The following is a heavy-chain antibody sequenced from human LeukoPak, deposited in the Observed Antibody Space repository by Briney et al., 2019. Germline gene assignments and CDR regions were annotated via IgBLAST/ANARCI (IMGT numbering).Heavy chain of an antibody. D-gene: IGHD5-18*01. CDR3: ARDPGDRAIDRWFDP. CDR1: GGSFSGYY. Sequence: SETLSLTCAVYGGSFSGYYWSWIRQPPGKGLEWIGYIYYSGSTNYNPSLKSRVTISVDTSKNQFSLKLSSVTAADTAVYYCARDPGDRAIDRWFDPWGQGTLVIVSS. V-gene: IGHV4-59*01. CDR2: IYYSGST. J-gene: IGHJ5*02.